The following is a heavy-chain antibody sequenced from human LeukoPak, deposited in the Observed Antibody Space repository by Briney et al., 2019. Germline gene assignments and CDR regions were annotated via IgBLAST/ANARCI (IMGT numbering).Heavy chain of an antibody. J-gene: IGHJ3*02. CDR1: GFTFSSYA. Sequence: GGSLRLSCAASGFTFSSYAMHWVRQAPGKGLEYVSSISSNGVNADYANSVKGRSAISRDNSKNTLYLQMGSLRAEDMAVYYCARDLNPSGSWWASDASDIWGLGTMVTVSS. CDR2: ISSNGVNA. CDR3: ARDLNPSGSWWASDASDI. V-gene: IGHV3-64*01. D-gene: IGHD6-13*01.